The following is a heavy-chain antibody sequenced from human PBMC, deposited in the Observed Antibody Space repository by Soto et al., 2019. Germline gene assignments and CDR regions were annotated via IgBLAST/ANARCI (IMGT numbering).Heavy chain of an antibody. V-gene: IGHV3-23*01. J-gene: IGHJ4*02. CDR3: AIGHGDYHGNFFDY. CDR2: ISGSGGST. CDR1: GFRFDIYG. D-gene: IGHD4-17*01. Sequence: EVQLLESGGGLAQPGGSLRLSCAVTGFRFDIYGMGWVRQAPGKGLEWVSSISGSGGSTNYADSVKGQFTISRDNSRNALYLQMNNLRAEDTAIYYGAIGHGDYHGNFFDYWGQGTLVTVSS.